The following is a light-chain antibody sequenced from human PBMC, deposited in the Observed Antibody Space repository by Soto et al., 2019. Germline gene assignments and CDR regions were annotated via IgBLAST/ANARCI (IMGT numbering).Light chain of an antibody. CDR2: DAS. CDR1: QSVSSSY. Sequence: ETVLTQSPGTLSLSTGEIATLACRASQSVSSSYLAWYQQKPGQAPRLLLYDASSRSTGIPDRFSGSGSGTDFTLNISRLEPEDFAVYYCQQYVRSPPSWTFGQGTKVEIK. V-gene: IGKV3-20*01. J-gene: IGKJ1*01. CDR3: QQYVRSPPSWT.